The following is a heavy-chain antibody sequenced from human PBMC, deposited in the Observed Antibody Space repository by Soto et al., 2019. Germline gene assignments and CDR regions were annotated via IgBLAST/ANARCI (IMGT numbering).Heavy chain of an antibody. Sequence: GLEWMGWISAYNGNTNYAQKLQGRVTMTTDTSTSTAYMELRSLRSDDTAVYYCAREVVAYSYDSSGYHPLDYWGQGTLVTVSS. CDR2: ISAYNGNT. D-gene: IGHD3-22*01. J-gene: IGHJ4*02. CDR3: AREVVAYSYDSSGYHPLDY. V-gene: IGHV1-18*01.